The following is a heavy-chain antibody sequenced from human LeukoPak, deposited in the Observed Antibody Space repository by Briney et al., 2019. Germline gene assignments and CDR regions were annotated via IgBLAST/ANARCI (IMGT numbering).Heavy chain of an antibody. CDR3: ARDGWGRSSSSPYFDY. J-gene: IGHJ4*02. CDR2: IIPIFGTA. CDR1: GGTFISYA. Sequence: SVKVSCKASGGTFISYAISWVRQAPGQGLEWMGGIIPIFGTANYAQKFQGRVTITTDESTSTAYMELSSLRSEDTAVYYCARDGWGRSSSSPYFDYWGQGTRVTASS. V-gene: IGHV1-69*05. D-gene: IGHD6-6*01.